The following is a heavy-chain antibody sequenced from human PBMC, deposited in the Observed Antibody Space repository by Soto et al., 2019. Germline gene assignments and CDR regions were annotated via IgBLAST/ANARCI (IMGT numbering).Heavy chain of an antibody. Sequence: ASVKVSCKASGGTFSSYAISWVRQAPGQGLEWMGRIIPILGIANYAQKFQGRVTITADKSTSTAYMELSSLRSEDTAVYYCAREPIAVAGYYYYGMDVWGQGTTVTVSS. CDR2: IIPILGIA. CDR3: AREPIAVAGYYYYGMDV. J-gene: IGHJ6*02. D-gene: IGHD6-19*01. CDR1: GGTFSSYA. V-gene: IGHV1-69*04.